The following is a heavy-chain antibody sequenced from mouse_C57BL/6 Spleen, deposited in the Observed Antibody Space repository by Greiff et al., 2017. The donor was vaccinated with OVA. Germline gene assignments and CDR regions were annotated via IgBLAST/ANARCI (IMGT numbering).Heavy chain of an antibody. CDR1: GYTFTGYW. CDR3: ASYYDYDGLYYYAMDY. J-gene: IGHJ4*01. D-gene: IGHD2-4*01. CDR2: ILPGSGST. V-gene: IGHV1-9*01. Sequence: VQLQQSGAELMKPGASVKLSCKATGYTFTGYWIEWVKQRPGHGLEWIGEILPGSGSTNYNEEFKGKATFTADTSSNTAYMQLSSLTTEDSAIYYCASYYDYDGLYYYAMDYWGQGTSVTVSS.